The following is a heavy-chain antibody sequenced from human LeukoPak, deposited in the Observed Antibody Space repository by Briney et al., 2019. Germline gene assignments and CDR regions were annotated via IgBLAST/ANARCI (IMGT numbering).Heavy chain of an antibody. CDR3: VKGGSISHNWFDS. CDR1: GFAYSDYG. Sequence: PGGSLRLSCAASGFAYSDYGMHWVRQAPGRGLEWVAFILNDGTWEYYPDSVKGRLTISRDNSRNTLYLQMNSVRLEDTAINYCVKGGSISHNWFDSWGQGTLVTVSS. CDR2: ILNDGTWE. D-gene: IGHD3-16*01. J-gene: IGHJ5*01. V-gene: IGHV3-30*02.